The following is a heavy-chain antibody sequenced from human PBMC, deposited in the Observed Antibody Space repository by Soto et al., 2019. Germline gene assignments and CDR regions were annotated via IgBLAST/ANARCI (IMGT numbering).Heavy chain of an antibody. Sequence: EVQLLESGGGLVQPGGSLRLSCAASGFTFSSYAMRWVRQAPGKGLEWGSAVSGSGGSTYYADSVKDRFTISRDNSKNTLYLQMNSLRAEDPAVYYCARRGPGTYFDYWGQGTLVTVSS. J-gene: IGHJ4*02. D-gene: IGHD6-13*01. CDR3: ARRGPGTYFDY. CDR2: VSGSGGST. CDR1: GFTFSSYA. V-gene: IGHV3-23*01.